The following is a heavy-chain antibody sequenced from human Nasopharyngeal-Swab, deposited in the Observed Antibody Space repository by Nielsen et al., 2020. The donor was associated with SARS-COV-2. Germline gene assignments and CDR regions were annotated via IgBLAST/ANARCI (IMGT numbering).Heavy chain of an antibody. CDR2: ISGSGGST. V-gene: IGHV3-23*01. CDR3: AKDGQSQVYYYYMDV. CDR1: GFTFSSYA. Sequence: GESLKIFCAASGFTFSSYAMSWVRQAPGKGLEWVSAISGSGGSTYYADSVKGRFTISRDNSKNTLYLQMNSLRAEDTAVYYCAKDGQSQVYYYYMDVWGKGTTVTVSS. D-gene: IGHD6-19*01. J-gene: IGHJ6*03.